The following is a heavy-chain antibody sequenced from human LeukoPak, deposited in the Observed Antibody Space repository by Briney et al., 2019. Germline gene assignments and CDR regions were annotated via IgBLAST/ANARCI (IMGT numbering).Heavy chain of an antibody. CDR2: ISSSSSYI. CDR1: GFTFSSYS. D-gene: IGHD4-23*01. Sequence: GGSLRLSCAASGFTFSSYSMNWVRQAPGKGLEWVSSISSSSSYIYYADSVKGRFTISRDNAKNSLYLQMNSLRAEDTAVYYCARDPTTVVTYYFDYWGHGTLVTVSS. CDR3: ARDPTTVVTYYFDY. J-gene: IGHJ4*01. V-gene: IGHV3-21*01.